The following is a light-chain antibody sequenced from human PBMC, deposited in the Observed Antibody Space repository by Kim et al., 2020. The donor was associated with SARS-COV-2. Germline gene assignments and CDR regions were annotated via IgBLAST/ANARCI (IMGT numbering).Light chain of an antibody. V-gene: IGKV3-20*01. CDR2: AAS. CDR3: QQYLSSPWT. Sequence: APGESVTLSCRASQSVRSSFFAWYQQKPGQAPKLLIYAASSMATGIPHRFSGSGSGTDFTLTISRLEPEDFAVYYCQQYLSSPWTFGQGTKVDIK. J-gene: IGKJ1*01. CDR1: QSVRSSF.